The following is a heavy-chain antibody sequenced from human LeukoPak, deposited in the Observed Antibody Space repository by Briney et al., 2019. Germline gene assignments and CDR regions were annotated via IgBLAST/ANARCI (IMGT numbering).Heavy chain of an antibody. V-gene: IGHV4-4*07. CDR1: GGSISNYY. CDR3: ARYRPGTLGAFDY. D-gene: IGHD3-16*01. Sequence: PSETLSLTCSVSGGSISNYYWNWIRRPAGKGLEWSGRINNNESTNYNPSLKSRVTMSEDTSKNQFSLKLTSVTAADTAVYYCARYRPGTLGAFDYWGQGTLVTVSS. CDR2: INNNEST. J-gene: IGHJ4*02.